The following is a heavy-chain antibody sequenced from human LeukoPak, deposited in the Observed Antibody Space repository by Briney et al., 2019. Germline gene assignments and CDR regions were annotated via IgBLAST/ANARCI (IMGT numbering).Heavy chain of an antibody. CDR2: ISGSGGST. CDR1: GFTFSSYA. Sequence: GGSLRLSCAASGFTFSSYAMSWVRQAPGKGLEWVSAISGSGGSTYYADSVKGRFTVSRDNSKNTLYLQMNSLRAEDTAVYYCAKPRGDYGDYFPDYWGQGTLVTVSS. J-gene: IGHJ4*02. D-gene: IGHD4-17*01. V-gene: IGHV3-23*01. CDR3: AKPRGDYGDYFPDY.